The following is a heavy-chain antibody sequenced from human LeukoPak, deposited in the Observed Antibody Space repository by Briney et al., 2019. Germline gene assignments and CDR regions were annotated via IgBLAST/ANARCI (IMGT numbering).Heavy chain of an antibody. CDR3: ARRMLGTWGIDS. CDR2: ISSGAAST. CDR1: GFTLSNYA. D-gene: IGHD2-8*01. J-gene: IGHJ5*01. Sequence: GGSLSLSCPASGFTLSNYAMNWVRQAPGKGLQWVSGISSGAASTYYADSMTGRFTISRDNSKNTLYLQMNSLRAEGTAVYYCARRMLGTWGIDSWGQGTLFTVSP. V-gene: IGHV3-23*01.